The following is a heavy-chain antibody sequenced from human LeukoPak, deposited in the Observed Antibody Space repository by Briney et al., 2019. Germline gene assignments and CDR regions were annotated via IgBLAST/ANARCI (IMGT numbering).Heavy chain of an antibody. J-gene: IGHJ4*02. CDR2: ISPGDSKT. CDR3: ARLRGSGYDRFAY. V-gene: IGHV5-51*01. Sequence: GESLKISCKCSGYSFTSYWIGWVRQMPGKGLEWMGIISPGDSKTIYSPSFQGQVTISADKSISTAYLQWSSLKASGTAMYYCARLRGSGYDRFAYWGQGTLLTVSS. D-gene: IGHD5-12*01. CDR1: GYSFTSYW.